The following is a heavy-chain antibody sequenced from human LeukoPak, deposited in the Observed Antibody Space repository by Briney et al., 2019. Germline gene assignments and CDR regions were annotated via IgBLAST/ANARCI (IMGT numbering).Heavy chain of an antibody. CDR3: ATDSSGYYLPLFDH. D-gene: IGHD3-22*01. J-gene: IGHJ4*02. Sequence: ASVKVSCKASGYPFTYYYIHWVRQAPGRGLEWMGWINPNTGGANYAQKFQGRVTMTRDTSISTAYMELSRLRSDDTAVYYCATDSSGYYLPLFDHWGQGTPVTVSS. CDR2: INPNTGGA. CDR1: GYPFTYYY. V-gene: IGHV1-2*02.